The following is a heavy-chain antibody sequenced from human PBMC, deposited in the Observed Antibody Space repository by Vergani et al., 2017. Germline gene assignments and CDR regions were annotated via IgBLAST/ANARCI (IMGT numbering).Heavy chain of an antibody. CDR1: GFTFSSYG. J-gene: IGHJ4*02. CDR3: AKEITGLHFDY. CDR2: IWYDGSNK. Sequence: QVQLVESGGGVVQPGRSLRLSCAASGFTFSSYGMHWVRQAPGKGLEWVAVIWYDGSNKYYADSVKGRFTISRDNSKNTLYLQMNSLRAEDTAVYYCAKEITGLHFDYWSQGTLVTVSS. V-gene: IGHV3-33*06. D-gene: IGHD1-20*01.